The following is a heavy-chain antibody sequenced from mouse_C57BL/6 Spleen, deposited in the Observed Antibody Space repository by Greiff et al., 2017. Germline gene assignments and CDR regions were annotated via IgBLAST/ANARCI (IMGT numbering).Heavy chain of an antibody. CDR1: GYSFTGYY. CDR3: ARLSNWYFDV. D-gene: IGHD1-1*01. V-gene: IGHV1-42*01. J-gene: IGHJ1*03. CDR2: INPSTGGT. Sequence: EVQLQQSGPELVKPGASVKISCKASGYSFTGYYMNWVKQSPEKSLEWIGEINPSTGGTTYNQKFKAKATLTVDKSSSTAYMQLKSLTSEDSAVYYCARLSNWYFDVWGTGTTVTVSS.